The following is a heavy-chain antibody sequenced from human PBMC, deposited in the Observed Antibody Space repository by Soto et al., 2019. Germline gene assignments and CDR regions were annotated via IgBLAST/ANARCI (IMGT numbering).Heavy chain of an antibody. J-gene: IGHJ4*02. Sequence: EVHLVDSGGGLVQPGGSLRLSCAASGITFRRSAMSWVRQAPGKGLEWVSSISGSGGDTYYPDSVKGRFTVSRDNSKNSLYLHMDSLRVEDTAVYFCARIKGDTGFDYWGQGALVTVSS. CDR1: GITFRRSA. CDR2: ISGSGGDT. D-gene: IGHD5-18*01. V-gene: IGHV3-23*04. CDR3: ARIKGDTGFDY.